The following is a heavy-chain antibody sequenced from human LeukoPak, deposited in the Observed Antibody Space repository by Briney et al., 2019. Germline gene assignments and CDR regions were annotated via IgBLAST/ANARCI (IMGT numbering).Heavy chain of an antibody. Sequence: GGSLRLSCAASGFTFSSYSMNWVRQAPGKGLEGVSSISSSSSYIYYADSVKGRFTISRDNAKNSLYLQMNSLRAEDTAVYYCARDGSGYDYYYYYYMDVWGKGTTVTVSS. D-gene: IGHD5-12*01. V-gene: IGHV3-21*01. CDR1: GFTFSSYS. J-gene: IGHJ6*03. CDR3: ARDGSGYDYYYYYYMDV. CDR2: ISSSSSYI.